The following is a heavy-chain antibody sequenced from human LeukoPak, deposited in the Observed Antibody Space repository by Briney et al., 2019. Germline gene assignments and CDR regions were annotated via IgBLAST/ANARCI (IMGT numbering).Heavy chain of an antibody. CDR3: ARGGRGSAAVVAPRSFDI. CDR2: TCTGGNS. J-gene: IGHJ3*02. CDR1: GFTVSSIH. Sequence: GGSLRLSCAASGFTVSSIHMVWVRQAPGKGLEWVSVTCTGGNSYYADSVKGRFIISRDISKNTLYLQMNSLRAEDSALYYCARGGRGSAAVVAPRSFDIWGQGTMVTVTS. V-gene: IGHV3-53*01. D-gene: IGHD3-22*01.